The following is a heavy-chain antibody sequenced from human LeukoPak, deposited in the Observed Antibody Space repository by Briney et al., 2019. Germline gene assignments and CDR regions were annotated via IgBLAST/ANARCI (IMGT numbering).Heavy chain of an antibody. V-gene: IGHV4-39*01. D-gene: IGHD3-3*01. CDR3: ARGKALRFLDWLPPSGTFDI. CDR1: GGSISSSSYY. Sequence: SETLSLTCTVSGGSISSSSYYWGWIRQPPEKGLEWLGSIYYSGSTYYNPSLKSRVTISVDTSKNQFSLKLSSVTAADTAVYYCARGKALRFLDWLPPSGTFDIWGLGTMVSVSS. CDR2: IYYSGST. J-gene: IGHJ3*02.